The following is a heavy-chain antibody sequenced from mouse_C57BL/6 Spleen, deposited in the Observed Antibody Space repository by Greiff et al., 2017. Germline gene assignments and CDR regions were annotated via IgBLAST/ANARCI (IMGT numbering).Heavy chain of an antibody. CDR2: IDPSDSET. V-gene: IGHV1-52*01. Sequence: QVQLQQPGAELVRPGSSVKLSCKASGYTFTSYWMHWVKQRPIQGLEWIGNIDPSDSETHYNQKFKDKDTLTVDKSSSTAYMQLSSLTSEDSAVYYCARHYGYDRGYYYAMDYWGQGTSVTVSS. D-gene: IGHD2-2*01. CDR3: ARHYGYDRGYYYAMDY. J-gene: IGHJ4*01. CDR1: GYTFTSYW.